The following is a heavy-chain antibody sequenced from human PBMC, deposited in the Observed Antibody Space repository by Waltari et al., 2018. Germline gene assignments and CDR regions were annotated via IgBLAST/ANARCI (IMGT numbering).Heavy chain of an antibody. CDR3: ARGGAYSGGDY. Sequence: EVQLVESGGGLVQPGGSLSLSCAASGFTFSSYWLTWVRQAPGKGLAWVDKIKHDGSEKYYVDSVKGRFTISRDNAKNSLYLQMNSLRAEDTAVFYCARGGAYSGGDYWGQGTLVTVSS. CDR1: GFTFSSYW. CDR2: IKHDGSEK. D-gene: IGHD2-15*01. J-gene: IGHJ4*02. V-gene: IGHV3-7*01.